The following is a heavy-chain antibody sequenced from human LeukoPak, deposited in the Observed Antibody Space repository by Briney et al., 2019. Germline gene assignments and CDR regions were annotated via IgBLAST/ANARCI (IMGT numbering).Heavy chain of an antibody. J-gene: IGHJ4*02. CDR2: IYYSGNT. Sequence: SEALPLTCTVSGDSISSSSYYWGWIRQPPGKGLEWIGNIYYSGNTYYNPSLKSRVTISVDTSKNQFSLKLSSVTAADTAVYYCARHGGGSGSYYKSPFDYWGQGTLVTVSS. CDR1: GDSISSSSYY. V-gene: IGHV4-39*01. CDR3: ARHGGGSGSYYKSPFDY. D-gene: IGHD3-10*01.